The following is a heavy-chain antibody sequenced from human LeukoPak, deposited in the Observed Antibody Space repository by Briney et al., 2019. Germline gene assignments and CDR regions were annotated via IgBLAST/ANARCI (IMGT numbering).Heavy chain of an antibody. Sequence: SAKVSCKASGGTFSSYAISWVRQAPGQGLEWMGGIIPIFGTANYAQKFQGRVTITADESTSTAYMELSSLRSEDTAVYYCASPIGPFGEFSSPPGDYYYYMDVWGKGTTVTISS. J-gene: IGHJ6*03. CDR1: GGTFSSYA. V-gene: IGHV1-69*13. CDR3: ASPIGPFGEFSSPPGDYYYYMDV. D-gene: IGHD3-10*01. CDR2: IIPIFGTA.